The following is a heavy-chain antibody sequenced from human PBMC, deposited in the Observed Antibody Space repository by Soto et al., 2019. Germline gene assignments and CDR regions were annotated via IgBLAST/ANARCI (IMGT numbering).Heavy chain of an antibody. CDR3: ARQASYDSHYMDV. Sequence: PSETLSLTCTVSGGSISSYYWSWIRQPPGKGLEWIGYIYYSGSTNYNPSLKSRVTISVDTSKNQFSLKLSSVTAADTAVYYCARQASYDSHYMDVWGKGTTVTVSS. V-gene: IGHV4-59*08. CDR1: GGSISSYY. J-gene: IGHJ6*03. CDR2: IYYSGST.